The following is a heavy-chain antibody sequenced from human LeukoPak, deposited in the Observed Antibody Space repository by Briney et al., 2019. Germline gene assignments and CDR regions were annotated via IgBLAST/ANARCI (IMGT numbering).Heavy chain of an antibody. CDR1: GFTFSSYE. CDR2: ISSSGSTI. V-gene: IGHV3-48*03. Sequence: GGSLRLSCAASGFTFSSYEMNWVRQAPGKGLEGVSYISSSGSTIYYADSVKGRFTISRDNAKNSLYLQMNSLRAEDTAVYYCARDCSGGSCYVGYYYYMDVWGKGTTVTVSS. J-gene: IGHJ6*03. CDR3: ARDCSGGSCYVGYYYYMDV. D-gene: IGHD2-15*01.